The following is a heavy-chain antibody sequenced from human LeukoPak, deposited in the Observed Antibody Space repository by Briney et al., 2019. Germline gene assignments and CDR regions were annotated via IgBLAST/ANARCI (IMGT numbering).Heavy chain of an antibody. V-gene: IGHV3-48*01. D-gene: IGHD3-22*01. Sequence: AGGSLRLSCAASGFTFSSYSMNRVRQAPGKGLEWVSYISSSSSTIYYADSVKGRFTISRDTSKNTLFLQMNNLRTQDTAVYYCARAGGISMIRELKVLNAFDIWGQGTMVTVSS. CDR2: ISSSSSTI. CDR1: GFTFSSYS. CDR3: ARAGGISMIRELKVLNAFDI. J-gene: IGHJ3*02.